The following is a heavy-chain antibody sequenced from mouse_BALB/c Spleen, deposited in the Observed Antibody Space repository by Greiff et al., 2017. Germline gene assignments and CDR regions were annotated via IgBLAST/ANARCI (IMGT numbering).Heavy chain of an antibody. D-gene: IGHD1-1*01. CDR2: IDPSDSET. CDR3: ARDDYYGSSRFYAMDY. J-gene: IGHJ4*01. Sequence: QVQLQQPGAELVKPGAPVKLSCKASGYTFTSYWMNWVKQRPGRGLEWIGRIDPSDSETHYNQKFKDKATLTVDKSSSTAYIQLSSLTSEDSAVYYCARDDYYGSSRFYAMDYWGQGTSVTVSS. CDR1: GYTFTSYW. V-gene: IGHV1-69*02.